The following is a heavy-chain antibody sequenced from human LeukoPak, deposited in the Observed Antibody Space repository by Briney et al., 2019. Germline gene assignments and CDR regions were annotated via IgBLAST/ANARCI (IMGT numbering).Heavy chain of an antibody. V-gene: IGHV3-33*08. CDR3: ARARGRIAAAGTGLSSSH. Sequence: GGSLRLSCTTSGVTFSSYGRHWVRQAPGKGLEWVAVIWYDGSNKYYADFVKGRFTIPRDNSKNTLYLQMNSLRAEDTAVYYCARARGRIAAAGTGLSSSHWGQETVVSVSS. CDR2: IWYDGSNK. J-gene: IGHJ4*02. D-gene: IGHD6-13*01. CDR1: GVTFSSYG.